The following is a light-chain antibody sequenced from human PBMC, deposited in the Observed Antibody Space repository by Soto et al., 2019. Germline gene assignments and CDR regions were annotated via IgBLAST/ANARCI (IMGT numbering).Light chain of an antibody. CDR2: GGF. CDR1: SSNIGADYD. J-gene: IGLJ1*01. V-gene: IGLV1-40*01. CDR3: QSYDSSLTGSYV. Sequence: QSVLTQPPSVSGAPGQRVTISCTGSSSNIGADYDVHWYQQLPGTAPKLLVYGGFSRPSGVPDRFSASKSGTSASLAITGLQAEDEADYYCQSYDSSLTGSYVLGTGTKVTVL.